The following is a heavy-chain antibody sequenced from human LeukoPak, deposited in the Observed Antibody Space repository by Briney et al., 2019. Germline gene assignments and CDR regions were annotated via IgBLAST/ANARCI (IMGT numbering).Heavy chain of an antibody. Sequence: GGSLRRSCAASGFTFSSYSMNWVRQAPGHGLEWVSSISTSSSYIYYADSVKGRFTISRDNAKKSLYLQMNSLRADDTAVYYCARGASVVAGNDNAFDIWGQGTMVTVSS. J-gene: IGHJ3*02. CDR3: ARGASVVAGNDNAFDI. CDR1: GFTFSSYS. D-gene: IGHD6-19*01. V-gene: IGHV3-21*01. CDR2: ISTSSSYI.